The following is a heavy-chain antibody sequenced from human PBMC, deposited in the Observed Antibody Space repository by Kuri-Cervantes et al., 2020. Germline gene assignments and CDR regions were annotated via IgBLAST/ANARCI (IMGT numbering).Heavy chain of an antibody. CDR2: IIPIFGTA. CDR1: GGTFSSYA. V-gene: IGHV1-69*13. J-gene: IGHJ4*02. D-gene: IGHD3-22*01. CDR3: ARGSTISRDYYDSSGRPFDY. Sequence: SVKVSCKASGGTFSSYAISWVRQAPGQGLEWMGGIIPIFGTANYAQKFQGRVTITADESTGTAYMEPSSLRSEDTAVYYCARGSTISRDYYDSSGRPFDYWGQGTLVTVSS.